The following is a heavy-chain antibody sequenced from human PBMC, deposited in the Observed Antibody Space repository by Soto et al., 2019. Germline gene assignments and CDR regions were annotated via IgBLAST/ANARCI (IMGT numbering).Heavy chain of an antibody. CDR2: ISRDGSSK. Sequence: GGSLRLSCAASGFTFSRYAMHWVRQAPGEGLEWVAVISRDGSSKYYGDSVKGRFTVSRDNSNNTLYLSMTSLRPDDTAAFYCARSRNGAVPDSINFWGQGTLVTVSS. CDR3: ARSRNGAVPDSINF. CDR1: GFTFSRYA. J-gene: IGHJ4*02. V-gene: IGHV3-30-3*01. D-gene: IGHD2-8*01.